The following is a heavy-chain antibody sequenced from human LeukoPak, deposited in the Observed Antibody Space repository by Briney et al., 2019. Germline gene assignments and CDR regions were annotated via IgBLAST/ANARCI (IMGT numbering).Heavy chain of an antibody. CDR3: ARAWGYYDSSGYAYFDY. Sequence: KSSQTLSLTCTVSGGSISSGGYYWSWIRQHPGKGLEWIGYIYYSGSTYYNPSLKSRVTISVDTSKNQFSLKLSSVTAADTAVYYCARAWGYYDSSGYAYFDYWGQGTLVTVSS. CDR2: IYYSGST. V-gene: IGHV4-31*03. J-gene: IGHJ4*02. CDR1: GGSISSGGYY. D-gene: IGHD3-22*01.